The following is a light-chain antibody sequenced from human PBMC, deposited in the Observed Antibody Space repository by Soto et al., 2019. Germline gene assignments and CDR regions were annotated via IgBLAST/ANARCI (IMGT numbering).Light chain of an antibody. V-gene: IGLV2-14*01. J-gene: IGLJ1*01. CDR2: EVN. Sequence: QSVLTQPASVSGSPRQSITISFTGASSDVGSYTYVSWYQQHPGKAPKLMIYEVNNRPSGVSNRFSGSKSGNTASLTISGLQADDEADYYCSSYTSSSTLYVFGTGTKVTVL. CDR3: SSYTSSSTLYV. CDR1: SSDVGSYTY.